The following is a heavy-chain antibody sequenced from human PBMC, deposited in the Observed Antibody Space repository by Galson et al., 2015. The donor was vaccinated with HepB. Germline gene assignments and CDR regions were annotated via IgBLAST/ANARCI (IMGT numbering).Heavy chain of an antibody. CDR1: GFTFSRFW. Sequence: SLRLSCAASGFTFSRFWMTWVRQAPGKGLEWVSYISSSSSYTNYADSVKGRFTISRDNAKNSLYLQMNSLRAEDTAVYYCATAVKPGLSHAHVWYFDLWGRGTLVTVSS. V-gene: IGHV3-21*05. D-gene: IGHD1-14*01. CDR3: ATAVKPGLSHAHVWYFDL. CDR2: ISSSSSYT. J-gene: IGHJ2*01.